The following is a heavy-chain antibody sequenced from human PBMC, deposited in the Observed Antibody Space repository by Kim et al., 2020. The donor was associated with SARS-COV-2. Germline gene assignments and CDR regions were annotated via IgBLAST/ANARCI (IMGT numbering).Heavy chain of an antibody. CDR3: AHSGYDYIWGSYRYDLGTLIYYFDY. J-gene: IGHJ4*02. V-gene: IGHV2-5*02. Sequence: SGPTLVNPTQTLTLTCTFSGFSLSTSGVGVGWIRQPPGKALEWLALIYWDDDKRYSPSLKSRLTITKDTSKNQVVLTMTNMDPVDTATYYCAHSGYDYIWGSYRYDLGTLIYYFDYWGQGTLVTVSS. D-gene: IGHD3-16*02. CDR2: IYWDDDK. CDR1: GFSLSTSGVG.